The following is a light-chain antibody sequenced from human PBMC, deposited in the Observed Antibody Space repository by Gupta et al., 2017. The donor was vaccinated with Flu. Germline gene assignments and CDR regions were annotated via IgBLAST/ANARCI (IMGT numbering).Light chain of an antibody. CDR1: QSVSSY. J-gene: IGKJ2*03. CDR2: DAS. V-gene: IGKV3-11*01. CDR3: QQRSNSYS. Sequence: EMVLTQSPAPLSLSPGERATLSCRASQSVSSYLAWYQQKPGQAPRLLIYDASNRATGIPARFSGSGSGTDFTLTISSLEPEDFAVYYCQQRSNSYSFGQGTKLEIK.